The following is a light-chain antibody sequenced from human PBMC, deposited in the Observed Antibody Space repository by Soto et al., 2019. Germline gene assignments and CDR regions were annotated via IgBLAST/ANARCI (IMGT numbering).Light chain of an antibody. J-gene: IGKJ2*01. CDR1: QSISIW. V-gene: IGKV1-5*01. CDR2: DAS. Sequence: DIQMIQSPSTLSASVGDRVTIACRATQSISIWLAWYQQKPGKAPKLLIYDASTLESRVPSRFSGSRSATEFTLTISTLHPFDSATYYCQQYNNYYPYTFGQGTKVEIK. CDR3: QQYNNYYPYT.